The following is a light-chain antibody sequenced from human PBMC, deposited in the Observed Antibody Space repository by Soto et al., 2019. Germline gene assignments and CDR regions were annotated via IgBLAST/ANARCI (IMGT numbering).Light chain of an antibody. CDR2: GVS. Sequence: LRRSPGTLSLSPGESPTLSCRASQPVSSNFLAWYQKKPGQAPRLVIYGVSSRASGIPDRFFGSGSGTDFNLTIHRLETEEFAVYDCQQYANSPITGGHGTRLEIK. V-gene: IGKV3-20*01. CDR3: QQYANSPIT. J-gene: IGKJ5*01. CDR1: QPVSSNF.